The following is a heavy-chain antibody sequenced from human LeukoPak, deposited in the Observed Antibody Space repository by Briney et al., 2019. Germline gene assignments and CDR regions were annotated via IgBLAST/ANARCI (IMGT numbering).Heavy chain of an antibody. Sequence: PGGSLRLSCAGSGFTFSTYWMSWVRQAPGKGLEWVANINPDGGDKYYVDSVKGRFTISRDNAKKLLFLQMNSLRADDTAVYYCARDAGFSNEDYWGQGTLVTVSS. J-gene: IGHJ4*02. D-gene: IGHD3-10*01. CDR2: INPDGGDK. V-gene: IGHV3-7*01. CDR3: ARDAGFSNEDY. CDR1: GFTFSTYW.